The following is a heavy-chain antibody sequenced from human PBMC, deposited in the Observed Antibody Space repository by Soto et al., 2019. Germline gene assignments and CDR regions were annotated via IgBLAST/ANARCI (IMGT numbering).Heavy chain of an antibody. Sequence: GGSLRLSCAASGFTFSSYAMSWVRQAPGKGLEWVSAISGSGGSTYYADSVKGRFTISRDSSKNTLYLQMNSLRAEDTAVYYCAKRAPGYCTNGVCYFDYWGQGTLVTVSS. CDR1: GFTFSSYA. D-gene: IGHD2-8*01. V-gene: IGHV3-23*01. CDR2: ISGSGGST. CDR3: AKRAPGYCTNGVCYFDY. J-gene: IGHJ4*02.